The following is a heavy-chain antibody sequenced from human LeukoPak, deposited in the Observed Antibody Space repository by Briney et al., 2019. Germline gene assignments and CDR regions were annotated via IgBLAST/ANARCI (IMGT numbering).Heavy chain of an antibody. Sequence: GGSLRLSCAASGFTFSSYWMSWVRQAPGKGLEWAANIKQDGSEKYYVDSVKGRFTISRDNAKNSLYLQMNSLRAEDTAVYYCAYSSSWYGAASDYWGQGTLVTVSS. CDR2: IKQDGSEK. J-gene: IGHJ4*02. V-gene: IGHV3-7*01. CDR3: AYSSSWYGAASDY. CDR1: GFTFSSYW. D-gene: IGHD6-13*01.